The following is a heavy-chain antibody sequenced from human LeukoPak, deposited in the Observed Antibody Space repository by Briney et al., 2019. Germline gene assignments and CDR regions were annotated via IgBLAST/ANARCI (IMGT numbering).Heavy chain of an antibody. J-gene: IGHJ4*02. CDR1: GGSISSYY. CDR3: ARTLTPLRTGFDY. V-gene: IGHV4-59*08. CDR2: IYHSGST. D-gene: IGHD4-11*01. Sequence: PSETLSLTCTVSGGSISSYYWSWIRQPPGKGLEWIGSIYHSGSTYCNPSLKSRVSISVDTSKNQFSLRLSSVTAADTAVYYCARTLTPLRTGFDYWGQGTLVTVSS.